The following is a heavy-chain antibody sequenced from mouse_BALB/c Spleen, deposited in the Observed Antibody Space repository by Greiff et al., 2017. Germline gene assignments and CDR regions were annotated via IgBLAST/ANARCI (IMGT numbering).Heavy chain of an antibody. CDR1: GFTFSSFG. CDR3: ARGVTTATFAD. V-gene: IGHV5-17*02. D-gene: IGHD1-2*01. CDR2: ISSGSSTI. J-gene: IGHJ3*01. Sequence: EVKLVESGGGLVQPGGSRKLSCAASGFTFSSFGMHWVRQAPEKGLEWVAYISSGSSTIYYADTVKGRFTISRDNPKNTLFLQMTSLRSEDTAMYYCARGVTTATFADWGQGTLVTVSA.